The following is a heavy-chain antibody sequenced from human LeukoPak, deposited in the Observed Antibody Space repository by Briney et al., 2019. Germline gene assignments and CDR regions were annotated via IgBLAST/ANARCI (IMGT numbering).Heavy chain of an antibody. D-gene: IGHD5-18*01. CDR3: ARDSTGYGYEEWY. Sequence: GGSLRLSCAASGFTFSIYEMNWVRQAPGKGLEWVSYISSSGSTIYYADSVKGRFTISRDNAKNSLYLQMNSLRVEDTALYYCARDSTGYGYEEWYWGQGTLVTVSS. V-gene: IGHV3-48*03. CDR1: GFTFSIYE. J-gene: IGHJ4*02. CDR2: ISSSGSTI.